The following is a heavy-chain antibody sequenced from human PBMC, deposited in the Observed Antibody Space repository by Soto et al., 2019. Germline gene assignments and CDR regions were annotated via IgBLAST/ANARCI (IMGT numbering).Heavy chain of an antibody. CDR2: IYYSGST. CDR3: ARSPIVATILAYFDY. J-gene: IGHJ4*02. V-gene: IGHV4-31*03. D-gene: IGHD5-12*01. CDR1: GGSISSGGYY. Sequence: QVQLQESGPGLVKPSQTLSLTCTVSGGSISSGGYYWSWIRQHPGKGLEWIGYIYYSGSTYYNPSLKCRVTISVDTSKKQFSLKLSSVTAADTAVYYCARSPIVATILAYFDYWGQGTLVTVSS.